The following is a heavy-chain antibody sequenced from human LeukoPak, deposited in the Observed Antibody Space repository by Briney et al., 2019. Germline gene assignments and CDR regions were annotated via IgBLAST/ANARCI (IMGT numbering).Heavy chain of an antibody. CDR3: AREGGIAANWLDP. D-gene: IGHD6-13*01. J-gene: IGHJ5*02. V-gene: IGHV3-33*01. Sequence: GGSLRLSCAASGFTFSSYGMHWVRQAPGKGLEWVAVIWYDGSNKYYADSVKGRFTISRDNSKNTLYLQMNSLRAEDTAVYYCAREGGIAANWLDPWGQGTLVTVSS. CDR1: GFTFSSYG. CDR2: IWYDGSNK.